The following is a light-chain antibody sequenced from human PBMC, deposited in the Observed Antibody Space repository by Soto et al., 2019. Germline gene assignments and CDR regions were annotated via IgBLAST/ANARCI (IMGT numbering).Light chain of an antibody. J-gene: IGKJ1*01. CDR2: GAS. V-gene: IGKV3-20*01. Sequence: EIVMTQSPATLSVSPGERASLSCRASQSVSRNLAWYQQKPVQAPRLLMYGASSRATAFPGRFSGGGSGTDFTLTIDRLEPEDFAVYYCHQYGNSPGTFGQGTKVDIK. CDR3: HQYGNSPGT. CDR1: QSVSRN.